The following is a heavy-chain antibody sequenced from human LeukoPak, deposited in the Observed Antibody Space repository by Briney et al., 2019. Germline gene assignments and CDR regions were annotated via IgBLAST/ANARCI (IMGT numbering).Heavy chain of an antibody. CDR2: ISGSGGST. D-gene: IGHD3-10*01. V-gene: IGHV3-23*01. CDR1: GFTFSSYG. Sequence: PGGTLRLSCAASGFTFSSYGMSWVRQAPGKGLEWVSAISGSGGSTYYADSVKGRFTISRDNSKNTLYLQMNSLRAEDTAVYYCAKDLRKLLWFGLYYYYYMDVWGKGTTVTISS. J-gene: IGHJ6*03. CDR3: AKDLRKLLWFGLYYYYYMDV.